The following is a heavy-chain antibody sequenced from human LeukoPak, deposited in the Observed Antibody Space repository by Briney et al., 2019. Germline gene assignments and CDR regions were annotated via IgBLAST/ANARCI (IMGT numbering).Heavy chain of an antibody. J-gene: IGHJ4*02. V-gene: IGHV3-7*01. D-gene: IGHD3-3*01. CDR2: IKQDGSEK. Sequence: GGSLRLSCEASGFTFSSYWMSWVRQAPGKGLEWVANIKQDGSEKYYVDSVKGRFTISRDNAKNSLYLQMNSLRAEDTAVYYCARAHYDFWSGYYNYWGQGTLVTVSS. CDR1: GFTFSSYW. CDR3: ARAHYDFWSGYYNY.